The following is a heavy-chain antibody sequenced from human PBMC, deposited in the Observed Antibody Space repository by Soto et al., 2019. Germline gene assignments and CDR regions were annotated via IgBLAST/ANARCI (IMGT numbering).Heavy chain of an antibody. J-gene: IGHJ6*02. CDR3: ARQAYGSGSYYPKYYYYGMDV. V-gene: IGHV4-39*01. D-gene: IGHD3-10*01. Sequence: SKTLSLTCTVSGGSISSSSYYWGWIRQPPGKGLEWIGSIYYSGSTYYNPSLKSRVTISVDTSKNQFSLKLSSVTAADTAVYYCARQAYGSGSYYPKYYYYGMDVWGQGTTVTVSS. CDR1: GGSISSSSYY. CDR2: IYYSGST.